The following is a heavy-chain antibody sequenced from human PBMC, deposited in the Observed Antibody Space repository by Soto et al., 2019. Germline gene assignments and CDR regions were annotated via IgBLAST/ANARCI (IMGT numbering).Heavy chain of an antibody. J-gene: IGHJ4*02. V-gene: IGHV3-11*01. CDR3: ARTLDHADC. CDR2: ISYSDSTI. Sequence: GGSLRLSCAASGFIFSDYYMSWIRQAPGKGLEWDSDISYSDSTIYYADYVKDRYNISRDNAKNSLFLQMNSLRAEDTAVYYCARTLDHADCWGQGT. CDR1: GFIFSDYY. D-gene: IGHD1-1*01.